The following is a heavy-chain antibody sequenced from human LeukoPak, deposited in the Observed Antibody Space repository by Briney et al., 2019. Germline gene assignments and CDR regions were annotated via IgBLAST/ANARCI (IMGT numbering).Heavy chain of an antibody. V-gene: IGHV3-74*01. CDR3: AKSTWSTYYFDY. Sequence: GGSLRLSCAASGFHFSNYWMHWVRQAPGKGLVWVSRISIDGATTSYADSVKGRFTISRDNAKNSLYLQMNSLRAEDTAVYYCAKSTWSTYYFDYWGQGTLVTVSS. J-gene: IGHJ4*02. CDR2: ISIDGATT. D-gene: IGHD5/OR15-5a*01. CDR1: GFHFSNYW.